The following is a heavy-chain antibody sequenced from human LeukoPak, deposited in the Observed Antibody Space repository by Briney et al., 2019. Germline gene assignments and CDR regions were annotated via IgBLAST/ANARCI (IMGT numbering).Heavy chain of an antibody. D-gene: IGHD6-13*01. J-gene: IGHJ4*02. CDR3: ARGPTYGIAAAHGGNY. CDR2: ISYDGSNK. Sequence: GGSLRLSCAASGFTFSSYAMHWVRQAPGKGLEWVAVISYDGSNKYYADSVKGRFTISRDNSKNTLYLQMNSLRAEDTAVYYCARGPTYGIAAAHGGNYWGQGTLVTVSS. V-gene: IGHV3-30-3*01. CDR1: GFTFSSYA.